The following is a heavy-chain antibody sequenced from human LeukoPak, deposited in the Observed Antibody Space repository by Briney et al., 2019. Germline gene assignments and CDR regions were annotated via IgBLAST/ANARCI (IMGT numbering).Heavy chain of an antibody. J-gene: IGHJ6*02. CDR3: ARSFFRYCSSTSCYTDYYYYGMDV. D-gene: IGHD2-2*02. CDR1: GGTFSSYA. V-gene: IGHV1-69*13. CDR2: IIPIFGTA. Sequence: SVKVSCTASGGTFSSYAISWVRQAPGQGLEWMGGIIPIFGTANYAQKFQGRVTITADESTSTAYMELSSLRSEDTAVYYCARSFFRYCSSTSCYTDYYYYGMDVWGQGTTVTVSS.